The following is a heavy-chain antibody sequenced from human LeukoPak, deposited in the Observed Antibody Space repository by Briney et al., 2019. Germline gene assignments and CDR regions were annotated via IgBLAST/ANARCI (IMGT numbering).Heavy chain of an antibody. D-gene: IGHD3-10*01. J-gene: IGHJ4*02. CDR1: GYSISSGYY. CDR2: IYYSGST. CDR3: ARELINLGIDY. V-gene: IGHV4-38-2*02. Sequence: SETLSLTCTVSGYSISSGYYWGWIRQSPGKGLEWIGSIYYSGSTYYNPSLKSRVTISVDTSKNQFSLKLSSVTAADTAVYYCARELINLGIDYWGQGTLVTVSS.